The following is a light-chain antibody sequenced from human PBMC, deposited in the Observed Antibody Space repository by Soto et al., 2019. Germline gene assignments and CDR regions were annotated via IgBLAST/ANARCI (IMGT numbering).Light chain of an antibody. J-gene: IGLJ1*01. Sequence: QSALTQPRSVSGSPGQSVTISCTGTSSDVDDYNYVSWFQQHPGKTPKLMIYEVSNRPSGVSSRFSGSKSGNTASLTISGLQAEDEADYYCISYTGSSTSYVFGSGTKVTVL. V-gene: IGLV2-14*01. CDR3: ISYTGSSTSYV. CDR1: SSDVDDYNY. CDR2: EVS.